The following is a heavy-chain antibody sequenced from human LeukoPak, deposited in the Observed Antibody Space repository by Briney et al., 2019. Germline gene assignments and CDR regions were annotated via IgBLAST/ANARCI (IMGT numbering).Heavy chain of an antibody. Sequence: GGSLRLSCAASGFRFSDYSINWVRQAPGKGLEWISYIGISSGNTNYADSVKGRFTISGDKAKNSLYLQMNSLRVEDTAVYYCARDYKYAFDNWGQGTLVTVSS. J-gene: IGHJ4*02. CDR1: GFRFSDYS. CDR2: IGISSGNT. D-gene: IGHD5-24*01. V-gene: IGHV3-48*01. CDR3: ARDYKYAFDN.